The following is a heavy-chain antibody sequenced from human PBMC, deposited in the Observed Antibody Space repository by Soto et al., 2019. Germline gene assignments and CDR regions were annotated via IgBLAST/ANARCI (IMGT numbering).Heavy chain of an antibody. CDR1: GYTFTSYG. D-gene: IGHD6-13*01. CDR3: ASYPGTAAAGQSGHFDY. J-gene: IGHJ4*02. V-gene: IGHV1-18*01. Sequence: GASVKVSCKASGYTFTSYGISWVRQAPGQGLEWMGWISAYNGNTNYAQKLQGRVTMTTDTSTSTAYMELSSLRSEDTAVYYCASYPGTAAAGQSGHFDYWGQGTLVTVSS. CDR2: ISAYNGNT.